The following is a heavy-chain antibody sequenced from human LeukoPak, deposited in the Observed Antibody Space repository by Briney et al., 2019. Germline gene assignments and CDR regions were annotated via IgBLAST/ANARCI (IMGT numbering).Heavy chain of an antibody. Sequence: ASVKVSCKASGYTFTGYYMHWVRQAPGQGLEWMGWINPNSGGTNYAQKFQGRVTMTRDTSISTAYMELSRLRSDDTAVYYCASLSTPGECSSSSGDYWGQGTLVTVSS. J-gene: IGHJ4*02. D-gene: IGHD6-6*01. V-gene: IGHV1-2*02. CDR2: INPNSGGT. CDR3: ASLSTPGECSSSSGDY. CDR1: GYTFTGYY.